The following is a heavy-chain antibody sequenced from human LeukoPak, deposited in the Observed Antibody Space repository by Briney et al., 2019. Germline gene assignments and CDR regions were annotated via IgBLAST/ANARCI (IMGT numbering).Heavy chain of an antibody. CDR2: ISGSGGST. CDR3: ARGWLQFYY. V-gene: IGHV3-23*01. CDR1: GFTFGSYA. Sequence: GGSLRLSCAASGFTFGSYAMYWVRQAPGKGLEWVSGISGSGGSTFYADSVKGRFTISRDNAKNTLYLQMNSLRAEDTAVYYCARGWLQFYYWGQGTLVTVSS. J-gene: IGHJ4*02. D-gene: IGHD5-24*01.